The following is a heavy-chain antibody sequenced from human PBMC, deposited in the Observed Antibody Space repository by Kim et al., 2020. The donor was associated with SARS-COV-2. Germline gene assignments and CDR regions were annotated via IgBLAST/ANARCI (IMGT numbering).Heavy chain of an antibody. CDR1: GFTFDDYG. CDR2: INWNGGST. J-gene: IGHJ4*02. V-gene: IGHV3-20*04. CDR3: ARDSNCGGDCPVPYFDY. Sequence: GGSLRLSCSASGFTFDDYGMSWVRQAPWKGLEWVSGINWNGGSTGYADSVKGRFTISRDNAKNSLYLQMNSLRAEDMALYYCARDSNCGGDCPVPYFDYWGQGTLVTVSS. D-gene: IGHD2-21*01.